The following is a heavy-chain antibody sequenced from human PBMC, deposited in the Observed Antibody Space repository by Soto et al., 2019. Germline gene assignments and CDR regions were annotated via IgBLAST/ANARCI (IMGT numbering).Heavy chain of an antibody. Sequence: QVQLQESGPGLVKPSETLSLTCTVSGGSVSSGTAYWSWVRQPPGRGLEWISDNYYSGSTNYNPPPNSRVTIEDDTSKAQVSLKLTTVTAWDTAVYYCARDVRGVAGPIYSWGQGTRVTVSS. J-gene: IGHJ4*02. V-gene: IGHV4-61*01. D-gene: IGHD2-15*01. CDR3: ARDVRGVAGPIYS. CDR1: GGSVSSGTAY. CDR2: NYYSGST.